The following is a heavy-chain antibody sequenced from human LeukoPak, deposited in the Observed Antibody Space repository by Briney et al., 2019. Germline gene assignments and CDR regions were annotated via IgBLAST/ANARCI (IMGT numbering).Heavy chain of an antibody. V-gene: IGHV3-48*02. J-gene: IGHJ1*01. CDR2: ISSGSSIM. CDR3: ARSHPDSGGY. D-gene: IGHD3-22*01. CDR1: GFTFGSYS. Sequence: KPGGSLRLSCVASGFTFGSYSMNWVRQAPGKGLEWVSYISSGSSIMYYADSVKGRFSISRDNAKNSLYLQMSSLRDEDTAVYACARSHPDSGGYWGQGTLVTVSS.